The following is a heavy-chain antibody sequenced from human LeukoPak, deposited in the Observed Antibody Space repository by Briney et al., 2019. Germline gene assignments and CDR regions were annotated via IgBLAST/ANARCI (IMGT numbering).Heavy chain of an antibody. D-gene: IGHD6-6*01. CDR3: ASYYSSSSKDY. CDR2: ISSSSSTI. Sequence: GGSLRLSCAASGFTFSDYYMSWIRQAPGKGLEWVSYISSSSSTIYYADSVKGRFTISRDNAKNSLYLQMNSLRAEDTAVYYCASYYSSSSKDYWGQGTLVTVSS. CDR1: GFTFSDYY. J-gene: IGHJ4*02. V-gene: IGHV3-11*01.